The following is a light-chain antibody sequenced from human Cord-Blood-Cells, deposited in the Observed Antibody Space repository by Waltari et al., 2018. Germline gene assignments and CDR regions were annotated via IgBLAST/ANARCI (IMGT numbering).Light chain of an antibody. CDR2: DVS. Sequence: QSALTQPRSVSGSPGQSVTISCPGTSSYVGGYNYVSWYQHHPGKAPKLMIYDVSKRPSGVPDRFSGSKSGNTASLTISGLQAEDEADYYCCSYAGSYTNWVFGGGTKLTVL. J-gene: IGLJ3*02. V-gene: IGLV2-11*01. CDR1: SSYVGGYNY. CDR3: CSYAGSYTNWV.